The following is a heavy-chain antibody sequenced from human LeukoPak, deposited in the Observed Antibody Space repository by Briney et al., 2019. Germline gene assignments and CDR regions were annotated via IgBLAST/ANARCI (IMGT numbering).Heavy chain of an antibody. CDR2: IYYSGST. CDR3: ARVPAVGLFDY. J-gene: IGHJ4*02. D-gene: IGHD4-23*01. CDR1: GGSISSGGYY. Sequence: SETLSLTCTVSGGSISSGGYYWSWIRQHPGKGLEWIGYIYYSGSTYYHPSLKSRVTISVDTSKNQFSLKLSSVTAADTAVYYCARVPAVGLFDYWGQGTLVTVSS. V-gene: IGHV4-31*03.